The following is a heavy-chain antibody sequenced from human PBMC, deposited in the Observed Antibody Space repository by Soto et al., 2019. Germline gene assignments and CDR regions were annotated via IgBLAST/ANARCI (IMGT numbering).Heavy chain of an antibody. J-gene: IGHJ4*02. Sequence: SETLSLTCAVFGGSFSGYYWSRIRQPPGKGLEWIGEINHSGSTNYNPSLKSRVTISVDTSKNQFSLKLSSVTAADTAVYYCVFGWYGSPFKYWGRGNLFTVS. CDR2: INHSGST. V-gene: IGHV4-34*01. CDR1: GGSFSGYY. D-gene: IGHD6-19*01. CDR3: VFGWYGSPFKY.